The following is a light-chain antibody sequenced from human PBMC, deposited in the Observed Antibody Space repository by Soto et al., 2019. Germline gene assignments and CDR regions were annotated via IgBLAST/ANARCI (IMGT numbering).Light chain of an antibody. CDR3: ETWDSNTLWV. Sequence: QSVLTQSSSASASLGSSVKLTCTLSSGHSSYIIAWHQQQPGKAPRYLMKLEGSGSYNTGSGVPDRFSGSSSGADRYLTISNLQFEDEADYYCETWDSNTLWVFGGGTKLTVL. V-gene: IGLV4-60*02. CDR2: LEGSGSY. J-gene: IGLJ3*02. CDR1: SGHSSYI.